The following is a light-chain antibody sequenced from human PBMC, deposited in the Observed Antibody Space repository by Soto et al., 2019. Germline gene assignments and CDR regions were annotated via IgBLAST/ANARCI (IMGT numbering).Light chain of an antibody. Sequence: EVVLTQSPDTLSLSPGERATLSCRASQSISSDYLVWYQQKPGQAPRLLIYGASSRATGIPDRFSGSGSGTDFTLTISRLEPEDFAVYYCQQYDSSPKTFGQGTKVDIK. CDR3: QQYDSSPKT. V-gene: IGKV3-20*01. CDR1: QSISSDY. J-gene: IGKJ1*01. CDR2: GAS.